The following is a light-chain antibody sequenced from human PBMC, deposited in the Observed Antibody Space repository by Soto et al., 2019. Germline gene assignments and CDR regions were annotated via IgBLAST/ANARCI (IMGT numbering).Light chain of an antibody. Sequence: EIVLRQSPATLSLAPGERATLSCRASQSISFYLTWYQHKPGQAPRLLIYDASNRATGIPARFGGSGYGTDFTLTISSLEPEDFAVYYCQQRSNWPTFGQGTRLEIK. CDR3: QQRSNWPT. V-gene: IGKV3-11*01. CDR2: DAS. CDR1: QSISFY. J-gene: IGKJ5*01.